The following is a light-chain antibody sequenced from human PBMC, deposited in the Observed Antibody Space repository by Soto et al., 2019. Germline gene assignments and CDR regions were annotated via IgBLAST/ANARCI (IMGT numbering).Light chain of an antibody. J-gene: IGKJ2*01. CDR2: LCS. CDR1: QSLLHSNGYNY. CDR3: MQALQTPYT. V-gene: IGKV2-28*01. Sequence: EIVMTQSPVSLPVTPGEPASISCRSSQSLLHSNGYNYLDWYLQRPGQSPQLLIYLCSNRASGVSDRFSGSGSGTDFTLKIRKVGAEDVGVYYCMQALQTPYTFGPGTKVEIK.